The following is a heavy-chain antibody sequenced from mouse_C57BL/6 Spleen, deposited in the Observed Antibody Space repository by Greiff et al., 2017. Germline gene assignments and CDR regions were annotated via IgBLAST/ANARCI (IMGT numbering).Heavy chain of an antibody. D-gene: IGHD2-4*01. CDR2: INPNNGGT. Sequence: LVEPGASVKIPCKASGYTFTDYNMDWVKQSHGKSLEWIGDINPNNGGTIYNQKFKGKATLTVDKSSSTAYMELRSLTSEDTAVYYCASDYFAYWGQGTLVTVSA. CDR1: GYTFTDYN. J-gene: IGHJ3*01. CDR3: ASDYFAY. V-gene: IGHV1-18*01.